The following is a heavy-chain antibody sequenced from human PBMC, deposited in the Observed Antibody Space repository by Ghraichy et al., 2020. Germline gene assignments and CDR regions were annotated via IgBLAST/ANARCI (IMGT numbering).Heavy chain of an antibody. CDR3: AKNRVSVTAPFDS. Sequence: LTCAASGFTFASYAMTWVRQAPGKGLEWVSAISTSGGTTYYADSVKGRFIVSRDNSKKTLHLEMDSLRPDDTAVYYCAKNRVSVTAPFDSWGQGALVTVSS. CDR1: GFTFASYA. D-gene: IGHD2-21*02. V-gene: IGHV3-23*01. J-gene: IGHJ4*02. CDR2: ISTSGGTT.